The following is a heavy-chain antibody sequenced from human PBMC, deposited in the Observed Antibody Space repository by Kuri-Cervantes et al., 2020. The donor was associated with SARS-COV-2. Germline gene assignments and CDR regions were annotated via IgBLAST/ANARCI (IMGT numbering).Heavy chain of an antibody. CDR3: ARAAVGYGPSDY. Sequence: GESLKISCAASGFTFSSYSMNWVRQAPGKGLEWVSSISSSSSYIYYADSVKGRFTISRDNAKNSLYLQMNSLGAEDTAVYYCARAAVGYGPSDYWGQGTLVTVSS. CDR2: ISSSSSYI. D-gene: IGHD5-12*01. CDR1: GFTFSSYS. J-gene: IGHJ4*02. V-gene: IGHV3-21*01.